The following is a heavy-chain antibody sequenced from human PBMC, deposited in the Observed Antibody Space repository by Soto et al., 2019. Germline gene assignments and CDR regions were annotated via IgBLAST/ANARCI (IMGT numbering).Heavy chain of an antibody. Sequence: QVHLQESGPGLVKPSETLSLTCTVSVGSISSYYWTGIRQPPGKRLEWIGYIHYSGSTNYSPSLKSRVTIXXDXSXTQFSLKLSSVTAADTAVYYCARRIVILAADYGMDVWGQGTTVTVSS. CDR2: IHYSGST. D-gene: IGHD3-3*02. V-gene: IGHV4-59*08. CDR1: VGSISSYY. J-gene: IGHJ6*02. CDR3: ARRIVILAADYGMDV.